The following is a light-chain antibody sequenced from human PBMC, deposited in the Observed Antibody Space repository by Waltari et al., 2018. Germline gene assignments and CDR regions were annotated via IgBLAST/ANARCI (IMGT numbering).Light chain of an antibody. Sequence: SYVLTQPPSVSVAPGETARITCWGNNIGSKSVHWYRQKPGQAPQLVISYDSDRPSGIPERFSGSNSGDTATLTISRVEAGDEADYYCQVWDANNEPGVFGTGTEVTVL. V-gene: IGLV3-21*01. CDR3: QVWDANNEPGV. CDR2: YDS. CDR1: NIGSKS. J-gene: IGLJ1*01.